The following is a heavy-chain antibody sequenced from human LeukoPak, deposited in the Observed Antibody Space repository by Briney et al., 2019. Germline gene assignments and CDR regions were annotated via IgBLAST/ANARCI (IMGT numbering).Heavy chain of an antibody. CDR1: GGTFSSYA. Sequence: ASVKVSCKASGGTFSSYAISWVRQAPGQGLEWMGGIIPIFGTANYAQKFQGRVTITADESTSTAYMELSSLRSEDTAVYYCARDHDSSGYYAALGYWGQGTLVTVSS. J-gene: IGHJ4*02. D-gene: IGHD3-22*01. CDR3: ARDHDSSGYYAALGY. CDR2: IIPIFGTA. V-gene: IGHV1-69*13.